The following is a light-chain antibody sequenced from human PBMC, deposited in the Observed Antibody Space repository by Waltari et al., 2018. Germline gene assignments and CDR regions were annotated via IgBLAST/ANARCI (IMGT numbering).Light chain of an antibody. V-gene: IGLV1-47*01. CDR3: AAWDDNLIGAV. J-gene: IGLJ7*01. Sequence: SVLTQPPSASGTPGQSVPTSRSGTSSNIARKNVFWYQQLPGTAPKLLISQTNQRPSGVPDRFSGSKSGTSASLAISGLRSEDEADYYCAAWDDNLIGAVFGGGTQLTVL. CDR1: SSNIARKN. CDR2: QTN.